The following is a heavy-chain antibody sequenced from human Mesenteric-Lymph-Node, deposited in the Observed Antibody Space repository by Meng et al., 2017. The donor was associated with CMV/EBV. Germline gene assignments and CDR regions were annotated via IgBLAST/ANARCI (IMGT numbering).Heavy chain of an antibody. CDR2: ISTYNGNT. J-gene: IGHJ4*02. Sequence: ASVKVSCKASGYTFTSYGITWLRQAPGQGLEWMGWISTYNGNTNYAQKLQGRVTMTTDTSTSTAYMELRSLRSEDTAVYYCAKDIRSTVTIPDYWGQGTLVTVSS. D-gene: IGHD4-17*01. CDR1: GYTFTSYG. CDR3: AKDIRSTVTIPDY. V-gene: IGHV1-18*01.